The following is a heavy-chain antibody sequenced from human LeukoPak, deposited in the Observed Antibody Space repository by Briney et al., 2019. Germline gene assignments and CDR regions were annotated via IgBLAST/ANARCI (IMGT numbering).Heavy chain of an antibody. CDR1: GYTFTSYD. D-gene: IGHD6-19*01. V-gene: IGHV1-8*01. Sequence: ASVKVSCKAFGYTFTSYDINWVRQATGQGLEWMGWMNPNSGNTGYAQKFQGRVTMTRNTSISTAYMELSSLRSEDTAVYYCASEGYSSGWYTQTDAFDIWGQGTMVTVSS. CDR3: ASEGYSSGWYTQTDAFDI. CDR2: MNPNSGNT. J-gene: IGHJ3*02.